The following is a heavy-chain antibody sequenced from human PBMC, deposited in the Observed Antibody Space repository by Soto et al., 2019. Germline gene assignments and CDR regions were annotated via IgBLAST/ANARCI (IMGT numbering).Heavy chain of an antibody. D-gene: IGHD3-10*01. J-gene: IGHJ6*02. V-gene: IGHV4-61*01. CDR2: IYYNGST. CDR1: GGPIKSGSYY. Sequence: QVQLQESGPRLVKPSETLSLTCIFSGGPIKSGSYYWTWIRQPPGKGLEWIGNIYYNGSTNYNPSLQSRVSSSVDTSKKQFSLKLSSVTAADTAVYYCARDALLWFGARDPQHYGLDVWGQGTTVTVSS. CDR3: ARDALLWFGARDPQHYGLDV.